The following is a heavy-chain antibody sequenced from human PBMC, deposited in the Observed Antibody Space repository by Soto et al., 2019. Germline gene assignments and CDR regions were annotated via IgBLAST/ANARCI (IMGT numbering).Heavy chain of an antibody. CDR1: RFTFSNFW. CDR2: IKHDVSEE. Sequence: PGGSLRLSFEASRFTFSNFWMTWFRQAPWKGLELVANIKHDVSEENYLDSVKFRFTISIDNTNNVVYLQMNSLRSENTAGHYFARSGREAFNPWGQGTLVIVSS. J-gene: IGHJ5*02. V-gene: IGHV3-7*01. CDR3: ARSGREAFNP.